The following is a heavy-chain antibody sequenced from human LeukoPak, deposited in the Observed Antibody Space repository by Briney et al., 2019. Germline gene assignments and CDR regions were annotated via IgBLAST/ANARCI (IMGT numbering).Heavy chain of an antibody. D-gene: IGHD3-3*01. CDR3: ARPNYYDFWSGPFDY. CDR1: GYSFTSYW. CDR2: IYPGDSDT. J-gene: IGHJ4*02. V-gene: IGHV5-51*01. Sequence: EASLQISCKGSGYSFTSYWIGWVRQLPGKGLEWMGIIYPGDSDTRYSPSFQGQVTISADKSISTAYLQWSSLKASDTAMYYCARPNYYDFWSGPFDYWGQGTLVTVSS.